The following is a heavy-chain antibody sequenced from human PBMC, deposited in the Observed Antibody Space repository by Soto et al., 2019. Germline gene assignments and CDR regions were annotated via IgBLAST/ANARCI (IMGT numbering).Heavy chain of an antibody. CDR3: ARDWDTAMAGDAFDI. Sequence: ASVKVSCKASGGTFSSYTISWVRQAPGQGLEWMGRIIPILGIANYAQKFQGRVTMTADKSTSTAYMELRSLRSDDTAVYYCARDWDTAMAGDAFDIWGQGTMVTVSS. V-gene: IGHV1-69*04. CDR1: GGTFSSYT. J-gene: IGHJ3*02. D-gene: IGHD5-18*01. CDR2: IIPILGIA.